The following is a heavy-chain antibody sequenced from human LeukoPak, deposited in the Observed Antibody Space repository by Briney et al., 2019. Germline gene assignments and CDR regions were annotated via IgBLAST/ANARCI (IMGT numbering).Heavy chain of an antibody. V-gene: IGHV4-34*01. CDR2: INHSGST. CDR1: GGSFSGDY. J-gene: IGHJ4*02. CDR3: ARARYSSSWEYYFDY. Sequence: PSETLSLTCAVHGGSFSGDYWSWIRQPPGKGLEWIGEINHSGSTNYNPSLKSRVTISVDTSKNQFSLKLSSVSAADTAVYYCARARYSSSWEYYFDYWGQGTLVTVSS. D-gene: IGHD6-13*01.